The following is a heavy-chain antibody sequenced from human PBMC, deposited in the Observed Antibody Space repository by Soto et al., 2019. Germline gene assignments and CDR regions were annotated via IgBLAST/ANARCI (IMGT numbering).Heavy chain of an antibody. CDR1: GGSFSGYY. V-gene: IGHV4-34*01. CDR2: INHSGST. Sequence: SETLSLTCAGYGGSFSGYYWSWIRQPPGKGLEWIGEINHSGSTNYNPSLKSRVTISVDTSKNQFSLKLSSVTAADTAVYYCAREGVVVVVGDDLEVDVFDIPAQRTMVPVSS. D-gene: IGHD2-15*01. CDR3: AREGVVVVVGDDLEVDVFDI. J-gene: IGHJ3*02.